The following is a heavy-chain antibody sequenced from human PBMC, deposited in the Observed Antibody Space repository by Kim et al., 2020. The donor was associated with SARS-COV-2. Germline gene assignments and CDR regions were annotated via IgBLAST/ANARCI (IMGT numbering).Heavy chain of an antibody. CDR2: ISGSGGST. V-gene: IGHV3-23*01. Sequence: GGSLRLSCAASGFTFSSYAMSWVRQAPGKGLEWVSAISGSGGSTYYADSVKGRFTISRDNSKNKLYLQMNSLRAEDTAVYYCAKDYGGLKYQLLCPSFDYWGQGTLVTVSS. CDR3: AKDYGGLKYQLLCPSFDY. CDR1: GFTFSSYA. D-gene: IGHD2-2*01. J-gene: IGHJ4*02.